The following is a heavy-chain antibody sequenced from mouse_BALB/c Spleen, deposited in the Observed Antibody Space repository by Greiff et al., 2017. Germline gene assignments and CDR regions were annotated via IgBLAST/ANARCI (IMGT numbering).Heavy chain of an antibody. CDR3: ARGDYGAWFAY. Sequence: VQLPQSGAELVRPGALVKLSCKASGFTIKDYYMHWVKQRPEQGLEWIGWIDPENGNTIYDPKFQGKASITADTSSNTAYLQLSSLTSEDTAVYYCARGDYGAWFAYWGQGTLVTVSA. CDR1: GFTIKDYY. D-gene: IGHD2-4*01. V-gene: IGHV14-1*02. J-gene: IGHJ3*01. CDR2: IDPENGNT.